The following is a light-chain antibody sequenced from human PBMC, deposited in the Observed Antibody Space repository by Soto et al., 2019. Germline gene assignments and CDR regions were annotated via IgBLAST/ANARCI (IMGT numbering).Light chain of an antibody. V-gene: IGLV2-23*02. Sequence: QSALTQPASVSGSPGQSITISCTGTSSDVGSYNLVSWYQQHPGKAPKLMIYEVSERPSGVSNRFSGSKSGKTASLTISGLQAEDEADYYCCSYAGSSTVVFGGGTKLTVL. CDR1: SSDVGSYNL. CDR3: CSYAGSSTVV. CDR2: EVS. J-gene: IGLJ3*02.